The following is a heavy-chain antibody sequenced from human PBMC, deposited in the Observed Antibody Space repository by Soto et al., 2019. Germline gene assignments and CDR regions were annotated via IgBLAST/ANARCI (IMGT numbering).Heavy chain of an antibody. Sequence: SETLSLTCDVSGGSISIHGYSWSWIRQPPGKGLEWIGYIYQSGSTYHNPSLKSRVTISVDRSKNQFSLKLSSVTAADTAVYYCARRVIAVAGNWFDPWGLGTLVTVYS. V-gene: IGHV4-30-2*01. J-gene: IGHJ5*02. CDR3: ARRVIAVAGNWFDP. CDR1: GGSISIHGYS. CDR2: IYQSGST. D-gene: IGHD6-19*01.